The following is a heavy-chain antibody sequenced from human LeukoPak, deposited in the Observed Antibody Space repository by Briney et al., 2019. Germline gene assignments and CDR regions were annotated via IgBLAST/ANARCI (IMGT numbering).Heavy chain of an antibody. CDR1: GGSISSYY. CDR2: IKQDESEK. V-gene: IGHV3-7*01. Sequence: ETLSLTCTVSGGSISSYYWSWIRQPPGKGLEWVANIKQDESEKYYVDSVKGRFTISRDSAKNSLYLQMNSPRAEDTAVYYCARGGTYSWDGFDIWGQGTMVTVSS. J-gene: IGHJ3*02. CDR3: ARGGTYSWDGFDI. D-gene: IGHD1-26*01.